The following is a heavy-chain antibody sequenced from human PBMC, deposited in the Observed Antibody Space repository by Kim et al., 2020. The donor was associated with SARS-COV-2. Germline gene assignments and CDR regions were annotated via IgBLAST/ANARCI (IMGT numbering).Heavy chain of an antibody. J-gene: IGHJ4*02. CDR1: GFTFSSYA. CDR2: ISGSGGST. CDR3: AKRAVSGYYVRQHYFDY. D-gene: IGHD3-3*01. Sequence: GGSLRLSCAASGFTFSSYAMSWVRQAPGKGLEWVSAISGSGGSTYYADSVKGRFTISRDNSKNTLYLQMNSLRAEDTAVYYCAKRAVSGYYVRQHYFDYWGQGTLVTVSS. V-gene: IGHV3-23*01.